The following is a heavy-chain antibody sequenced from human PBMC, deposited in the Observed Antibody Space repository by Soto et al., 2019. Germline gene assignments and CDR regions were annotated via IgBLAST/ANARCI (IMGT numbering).Heavy chain of an antibody. CDR3: ARDQGEMATVSLGH. CDR2: ITYDGTDE. D-gene: IGHD4-4*01. CDR1: GFIFTSFG. Sequence: QVQLVESGGGVVQPGTSLRLSCAASGFIFTSFGMHWVRQAPGKGLEWVAVITYDGTDEAYADSVKGRFAIFRDNSSKMLYLQMNSLRAEDTAVYYCARDQGEMATVSLGHWGQGTLVTVSS. V-gene: IGHV3-30*03. J-gene: IGHJ4*02.